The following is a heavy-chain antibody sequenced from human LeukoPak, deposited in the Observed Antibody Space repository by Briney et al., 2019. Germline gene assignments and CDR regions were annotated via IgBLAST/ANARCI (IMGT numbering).Heavy chain of an antibody. Sequence: GGSLRLSCAASGFTFSSYAMSWVRQAPGKGLEWVSAISGSGGSTYYQDSVKGRFTISIDNSKNTLYLQMNSLRAEDTAVYYCAKASDRVATIRFYYFDYWGQGTLVTVSS. CDR2: ISGSGGST. D-gene: IGHD5-12*01. CDR3: AKASDRVATIRFYYFDY. CDR1: GFTFSSYA. J-gene: IGHJ4*02. V-gene: IGHV3-23*01.